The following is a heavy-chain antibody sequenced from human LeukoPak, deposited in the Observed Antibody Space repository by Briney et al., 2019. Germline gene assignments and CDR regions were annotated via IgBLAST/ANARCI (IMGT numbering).Heavy chain of an antibody. V-gene: IGHV3-49*03. CDR2: IRSKAYGGTT. CDR1: GFTFGDYA. J-gene: IGHJ4*02. Sequence: GGXXRLSCTASGFTFGDYAMSWFRQAPGKGLEWVGFIRSKAYGGTTEYAASVKGRFTISRDDSKSIAYLQMNSLKTEDTAVHYCTRDSSYYYDSSGSDYFDYWGQGTLVTVSS. CDR3: TRDSSYYYDSSGSDYFDY. D-gene: IGHD3-22*01.